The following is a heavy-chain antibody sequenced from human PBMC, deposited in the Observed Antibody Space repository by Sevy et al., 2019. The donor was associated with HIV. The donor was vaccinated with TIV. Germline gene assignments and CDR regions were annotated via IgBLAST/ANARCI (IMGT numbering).Heavy chain of an antibody. Sequence: GGSLRLSCAASGFTVSSNYMSWVRQAPGKGLEWVSVIYSGGSTYYADSVKGRFTISRDNSKNTLYLQMNSLRAEDTAVYYCARAFGDYFQLDGWGQGTLVTVSS. J-gene: IGHJ4*02. CDR1: GFTVSSNY. CDR2: IYSGGST. D-gene: IGHD3-3*01. V-gene: IGHV3-53*01. CDR3: ARAFGDYFQLDG.